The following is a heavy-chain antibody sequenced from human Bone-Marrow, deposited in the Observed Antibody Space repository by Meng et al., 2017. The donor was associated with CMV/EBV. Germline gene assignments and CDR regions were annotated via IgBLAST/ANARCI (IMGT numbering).Heavy chain of an antibody. CDR3: AREGWFDP. Sequence: GESLKISCAASGFTFSSYWMHWVRQAPGKGLVWVSRVNSDGTTTTYADSVKGRFTISRDNAKNSLYLQMNSLRAEDTAVYYCAREGWFDPWGQGTLVTVSS. CDR2: VNSDGTTT. CDR1: GFTFSSYW. J-gene: IGHJ5*02. V-gene: IGHV3-74*03.